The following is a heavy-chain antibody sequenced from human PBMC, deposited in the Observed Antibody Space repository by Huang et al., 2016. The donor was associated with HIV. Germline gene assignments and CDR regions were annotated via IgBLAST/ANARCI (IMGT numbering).Heavy chain of an antibody. J-gene: IGHJ4*02. CDR2: IHYSGST. Sequence: QVQLQESGPGLVKPSETLSLTCTVSGGAISSTSYYWGWIRQPPGKGLEWIGSIHYSGSTFYKSSLKSRVIISVDTSKNQFSRKLSSVTAADTAVYYCARHSDDFWSGSSYFDDWGQGTLVTVSS. CDR3: ARHSDDFWSGSSYFDD. V-gene: IGHV4-39*01. D-gene: IGHD3-3*01. CDR1: GGAISSTSYY.